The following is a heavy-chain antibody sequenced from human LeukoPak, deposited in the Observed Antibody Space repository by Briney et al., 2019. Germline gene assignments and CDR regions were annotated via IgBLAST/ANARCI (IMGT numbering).Heavy chain of an antibody. D-gene: IGHD5-18*01. Sequence: GGSLRLSCAASGFTFSDYHMSWTRQAPGKGLEWVSYISRSGGTIYYADSVKGRFTISRDNAKKSLYLQMNSLRAEDTAVYYCARGAQLWSRDKYYFDYWGQGTLVTVSS. V-gene: IGHV3-11*01. CDR2: ISRSGGTI. CDR3: ARGAQLWSRDKYYFDY. CDR1: GFTFSDYH. J-gene: IGHJ4*02.